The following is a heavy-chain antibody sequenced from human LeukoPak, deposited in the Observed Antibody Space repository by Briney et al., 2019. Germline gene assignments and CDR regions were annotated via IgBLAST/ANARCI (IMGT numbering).Heavy chain of an antibody. CDR3: ARSSVSGYYYYYYMDV. CDR1: GFTFSSYA. V-gene: IGHV3-30*01. CDR2: ISYDGSNK. D-gene: IGHD6-25*01. Sequence: GGSLRLSCAASGFTFSSYAMHWVRQAPGKGLEWVAVISYDGSNKYYADSVKGRFTISRDNSKNTLYLQMNSLRAEDTAVYYCARSSVSGYYYYYYMDVWGKGTTVTVSS. J-gene: IGHJ6*03.